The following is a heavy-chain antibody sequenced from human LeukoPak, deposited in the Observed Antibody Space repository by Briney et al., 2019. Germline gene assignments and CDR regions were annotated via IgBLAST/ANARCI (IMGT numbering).Heavy chain of an antibody. CDR2: INSDGSHT. V-gene: IGHV3-74*01. J-gene: IGHJ4*02. Sequence: GGSLRLSCAASEFTFNNYWMHWVRQAPGKGLEWVSRINSDGSHTDYADSVKGRFTISRDNAKNTLYLQMNSLRAEDTAVYYCASHSTFVGGATESIDYWGQGTLVTVSS. CDR1: EFTFNNYW. CDR3: ASHSTFVGGATESIDY. D-gene: IGHD1-26*01.